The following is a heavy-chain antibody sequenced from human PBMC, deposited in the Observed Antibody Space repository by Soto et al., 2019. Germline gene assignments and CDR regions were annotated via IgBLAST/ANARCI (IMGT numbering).Heavy chain of an antibody. CDR1: GFTFSSYA. D-gene: IGHD6-6*01. V-gene: IGHV3-23*01. J-gene: IGHJ6*02. Sequence: GGSLRLSCAASGFTFSSYAMSWVRQAPGKGLEWVSAISGSGGSTYYADSVKGRFTISRDNSKNTLYLQMNSLRAEDTAVYYCAKDDEYSSPMFPGYYYGMDVWGQGTTVTV. CDR3: AKDDEYSSPMFPGYYYGMDV. CDR2: ISGSGGST.